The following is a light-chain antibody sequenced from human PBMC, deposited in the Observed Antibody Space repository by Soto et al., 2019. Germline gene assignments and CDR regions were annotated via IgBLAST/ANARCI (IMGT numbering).Light chain of an antibody. Sequence: DIQMTQSPSTLSASVGDRVTITCRASQSISSWLAWYRQKPGKAPKLLIYKASSLESGVPSRFSGSGSGTEFTLTISSLQPDDFATYYCQQYNSYSRFGQGTKVEIK. J-gene: IGKJ1*01. CDR1: QSISSW. CDR3: QQYNSYSR. V-gene: IGKV1-5*03. CDR2: KAS.